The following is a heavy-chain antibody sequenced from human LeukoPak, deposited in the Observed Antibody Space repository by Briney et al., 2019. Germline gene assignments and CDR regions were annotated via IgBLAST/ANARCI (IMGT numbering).Heavy chain of an antibody. D-gene: IGHD3-9*01. J-gene: IGHJ4*02. V-gene: IGHV3-23*01. CDR1: GFTFSSYA. CDR2: ISSGDRT. Sequence: GGSLRLSCAASGFTFSSYAMNWVRQAPGKGLEWVAGISSGDRTFHAESVKGRFSISRNKSKDTLYLQMNSLRAEDTAVYYCAKDATASPYFHWFDNWGQGTQVIVSS. CDR3: AKDATASPYFHWFDN.